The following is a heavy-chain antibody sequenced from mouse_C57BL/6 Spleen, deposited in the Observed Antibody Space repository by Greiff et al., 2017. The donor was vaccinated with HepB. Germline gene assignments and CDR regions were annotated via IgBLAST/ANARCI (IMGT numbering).Heavy chain of an antibody. CDR2: IYPGSGNT. D-gene: IGHD3-2*01. CDR1: GYTFTDYY. J-gene: IGHJ4*01. V-gene: IGHV1-76*01. Sequence: QVQLKESGAELVRPGASVKLSCKASGYTFTDYYINWVKQRPGQGLEWIARIYPGSGNTYYNEKFKGKATLTAEKSSSTAYMQLSSLTSEDSAVYFCARALDSSYAMDYWGQGTSVTVSS. CDR3: ARALDSSYAMDY.